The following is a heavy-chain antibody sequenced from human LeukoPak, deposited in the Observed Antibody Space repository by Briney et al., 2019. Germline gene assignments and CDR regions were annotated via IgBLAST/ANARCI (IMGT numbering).Heavy chain of an antibody. CDR3: ARDRRYYDFWSGYSLFDY. J-gene: IGHJ4*02. CDR2: INHSGST. V-gene: IGHV4-34*01. CDR1: GGSFSGYY. Sequence: SETLSLTCAVYGGSFSGYYWSWIRQPPGKGLEWIGEINHSGSTNYNPSLKSRVTISVDTSKNQFSLKLSSVTAADTAVYYCARDRRYYDFWSGYSLFDYWGQGTLVTVSS. D-gene: IGHD3-3*01.